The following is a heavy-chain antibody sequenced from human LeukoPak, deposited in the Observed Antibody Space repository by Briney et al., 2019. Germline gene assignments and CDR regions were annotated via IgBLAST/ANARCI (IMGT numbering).Heavy chain of an antibody. D-gene: IGHD3-9*01. CDR2: MNPNSGNT. J-gene: IGHJ4*02. CDR1: GYTFTSYD. Sequence: ASVKVSCKASGYTFTSYDINWVRQATGQGLEWMGWMNPNSGNTGYAQKFQGRVTMTRNTSISTAYMELSSLRSEDTAVYYCARGEYDILTGYWLGYWDQGTLVTVSS. CDR3: ARGEYDILTGYWLGY. V-gene: IGHV1-8*01.